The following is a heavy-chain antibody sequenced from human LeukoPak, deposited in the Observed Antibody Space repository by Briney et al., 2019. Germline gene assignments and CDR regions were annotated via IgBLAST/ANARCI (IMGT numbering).Heavy chain of an antibody. CDR3: ARDKIPQYSSSWYYYYGMDV. Sequence: SETLSLTCAVYGGSFSGYYWSWIRQPPGKGLEWIGEIKHSGSTNYNPSLKSRVTISVDTSKNQFSLKLSSVTAADTAVYYCARDKIPQYSSSWYYYYGMDVWGKGTTVTVSS. V-gene: IGHV4-34*01. CDR1: GGSFSGYY. J-gene: IGHJ6*04. D-gene: IGHD6-13*01. CDR2: IKHSGST.